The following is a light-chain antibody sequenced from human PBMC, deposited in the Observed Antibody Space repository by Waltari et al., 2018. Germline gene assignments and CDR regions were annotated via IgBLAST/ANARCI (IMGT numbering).Light chain of an antibody. V-gene: IGKV3-20*01. Sequence: ENVLTQSPGTLSLSPGERATLSCRASQTVSTSYLVWFQQKPGQPPRLLIDGTSSRAADTPDRFSGSGSGTNFTLTISRLEPEDFAVYYCHQYGSSPWTFGQGTKVDIK. CDR2: GTS. CDR1: QTVSTSY. J-gene: IGKJ1*01. CDR3: HQYGSSPWT.